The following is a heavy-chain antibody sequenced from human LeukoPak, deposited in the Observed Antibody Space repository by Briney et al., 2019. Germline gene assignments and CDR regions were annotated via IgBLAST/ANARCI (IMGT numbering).Heavy chain of an antibody. CDR3: ARLSDILTGYSLGTYYFDY. J-gene: IGHJ4*02. Sequence: PSETLSLTCTVSGGSISSYYWSWIRQPPGKGLEWIGYIYYSGSTNYNPSLKSRVTISVDTSKNQFSLKLSSVTAADTAVYYCARLSDILTGYSLGTYYFDYWGQGTLVTVSS. CDR2: IYYSGST. V-gene: IGHV4-59*08. CDR1: GGSISSYY. D-gene: IGHD3-9*01.